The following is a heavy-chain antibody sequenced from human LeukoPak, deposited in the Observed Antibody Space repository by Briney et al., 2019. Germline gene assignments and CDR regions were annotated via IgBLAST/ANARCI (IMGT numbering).Heavy chain of an antibody. V-gene: IGHV1-3*01. Sequence: ASVKVSCKASGYTFTSYGISWVRQAPGQRLEWMGWINAGNGNTKYSQKFQGRVTITRDTSASTAYMELSSLRSEDTAVYYCARDRDYGDYLDYWGQGTLVTVSS. CDR3: ARDRDYGDYLDY. CDR2: INAGNGNT. CDR1: GYTFTSYG. D-gene: IGHD4-17*01. J-gene: IGHJ4*02.